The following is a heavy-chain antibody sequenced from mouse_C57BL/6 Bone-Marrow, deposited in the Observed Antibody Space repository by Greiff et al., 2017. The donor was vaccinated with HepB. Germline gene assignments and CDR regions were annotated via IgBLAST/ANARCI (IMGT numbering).Heavy chain of an antibody. J-gene: IGHJ4*01. CDR2: IDPENGDT. CDR3: TKITTVVADYAMDY. CDR1: GFNIKDDY. Sequence: EVKLMESGAELVRPGASVKLSCTASGFNIKDDYMHWVKQRPEQGLEWIGWIDPENGDTEYASKFQGKATITADTSSNTAYLQLSSLTSEDTAVYYCTKITTVVADYAMDYWGQGTSVTVSS. D-gene: IGHD1-1*01. V-gene: IGHV14-4*01.